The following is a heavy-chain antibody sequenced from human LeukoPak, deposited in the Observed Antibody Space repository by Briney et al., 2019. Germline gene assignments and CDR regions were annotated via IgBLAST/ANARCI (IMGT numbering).Heavy chain of an antibody. D-gene: IGHD2-15*01. CDR3: ARVGNLCSGGSCYHGWFDP. V-gene: IGHV4-39*07. Sequence: SETLSLTCTVSGGSISSSSYYWGWIRQPPGKGLEWIGSIYYSGSTYYNPSLKSRVTISVDTSKNQFSLKLSSVTAADTAVYYCARVGNLCSGGSCYHGWFDPWGQGTLVTVSS. CDR1: GGSISSSSYY. J-gene: IGHJ5*02. CDR2: IYYSGST.